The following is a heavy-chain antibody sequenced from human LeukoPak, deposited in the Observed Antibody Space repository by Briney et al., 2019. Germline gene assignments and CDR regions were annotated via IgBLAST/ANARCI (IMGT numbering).Heavy chain of an antibody. J-gene: IGHJ4*02. Sequence: SETLSLTCAVSGGSINNGDYSWSWIRQPPGKGLEWIGYIYQSESSYYNPSLKSRVTISVDRSKNQLSLKLSSVTAADTAVYYCARLRSGFYFDSWGQGTLVTVSS. V-gene: IGHV4-30-2*01. CDR1: GGSINNGDYS. CDR3: ARLRSGFYFDS. D-gene: IGHD6-19*01. CDR2: IYQSESS.